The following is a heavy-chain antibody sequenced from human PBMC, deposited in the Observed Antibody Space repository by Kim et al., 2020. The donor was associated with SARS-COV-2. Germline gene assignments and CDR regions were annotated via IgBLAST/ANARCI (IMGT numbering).Heavy chain of an antibody. CDR2: INPNSGGT. V-gene: IGHV1-2*02. J-gene: IGHJ4*02. D-gene: IGHD6-13*01. CDR3: ARGIFRRGIAAAGIGY. Sequence: ASVKVSCKASGYTFTGYYMHWVRQAPGQGLEWMGWINPNSGGTNYAQKFQGRVTMTRDTSISTAYMELSRLRSDDTAVYYFARGIFRRGIAAAGIGYWGQGTLVTVSS. CDR1: GYTFTGYY.